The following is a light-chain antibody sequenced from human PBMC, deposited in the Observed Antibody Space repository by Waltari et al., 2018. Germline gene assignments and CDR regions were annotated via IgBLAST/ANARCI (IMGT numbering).Light chain of an antibody. Sequence: DIVMTQSPDSLAVSLGERATINCKSSQSVLYSPNSKNYLAWYQQKPGQPPKLLIYWASIRESGVPDRFGGSGSGTDFTLTISSLQAEDVAVYYCHQYSTTPWTFGQGTKVEI. V-gene: IGKV4-1*01. CDR3: HQYSTTPWT. J-gene: IGKJ1*01. CDR1: QSVLYSPNSKNY. CDR2: WAS.